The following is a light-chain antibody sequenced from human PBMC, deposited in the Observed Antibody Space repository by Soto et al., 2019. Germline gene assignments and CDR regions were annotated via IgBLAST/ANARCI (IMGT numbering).Light chain of an antibody. CDR1: SGDVGGFEY. J-gene: IGLJ2*01. CDR3: SSYAGANNLI. Sequence: QSVLTQPPSASGSPGQSVTISCTGTSGDVGGFEYVSWYQKHPGKAPKLIIYDVTKRPSGVPDRFSGSKSGNTASLTVSGLLPADEADYYCSSYAGANNLIFGGGTKLTVL. CDR2: DVT. V-gene: IGLV2-8*01.